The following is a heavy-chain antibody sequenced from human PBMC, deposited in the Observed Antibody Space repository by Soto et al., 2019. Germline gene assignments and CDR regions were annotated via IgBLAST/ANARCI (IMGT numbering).Heavy chain of an antibody. J-gene: IGHJ4*02. V-gene: IGHV1-18*01. D-gene: IGHD2-15*01. CDR1: GYTFATYG. CDR2: ITPYNGDT. Sequence: QVQLQQSGAEVKKPGASLKVSCKASGYTFATYGISWVRQAPGQGLEWLGWITPYNGDTNYAQRLQGRVTMTTDISTTTADLAVRRMRSVDTAVYYCARLAPCSGGICYSLTLDYWGQGTLVTVSS. CDR3: ARLAPCSGGICYSLTLDY.